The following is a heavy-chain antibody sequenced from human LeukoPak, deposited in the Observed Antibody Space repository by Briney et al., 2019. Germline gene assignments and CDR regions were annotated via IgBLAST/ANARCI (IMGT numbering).Heavy chain of an antibody. CDR1: GFTFSNYA. CDR2: FSGSGGIT. CDR3: AKDRRHSDSSGYYSHDAFDI. J-gene: IGHJ3*02. Sequence: GGSLRLSCAASGFTFSNYAMSWVRQAPGKGLEWVSGFSGSGGITYYADSVKGRFTISRDNTKNTLYLQLNSLRAEDTAVYYCAKDRRHSDSSGYYSHDAFDIWGQGTTVTVSS. V-gene: IGHV3-23*01. D-gene: IGHD3-22*01.